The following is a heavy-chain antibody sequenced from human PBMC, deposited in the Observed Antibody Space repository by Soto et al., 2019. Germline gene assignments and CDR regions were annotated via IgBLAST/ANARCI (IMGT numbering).Heavy chain of an antibody. CDR1: GYTFTSYG. CDR2: ISAYNGNR. V-gene: IGHV1-18*04. J-gene: IGHJ6*02. CDR3: ARLAGDYYYYGMDV. Sequence: ASVKVSCKASGYTFTSYGISWVRQAPGQGLEWMGWISAYNGNRNYAQKLQGRVTMTTDTSASTAYMELRSLISDGTAVYYCARLAGDYYYYGMDVWGQGTTVNVSS. D-gene: IGHD2-15*01.